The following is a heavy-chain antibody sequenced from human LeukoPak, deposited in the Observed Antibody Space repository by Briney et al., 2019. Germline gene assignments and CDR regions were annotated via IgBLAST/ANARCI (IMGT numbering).Heavy chain of an antibody. Sequence: PSETLSLTCTVSGGSISSYYWSWIRQPPGKGLEWIGYIYYSGSTNYNPSLKSRVTISVYTSKNQFSLKLSSVTAADTAVYYCARTHSSGWYEGGEFDYWGQGTLVTVSS. CDR2: IYYSGST. CDR3: ARTHSSGWYEGGEFDY. CDR1: GGSISSYY. J-gene: IGHJ4*02. V-gene: IGHV4-59*01. D-gene: IGHD6-19*01.